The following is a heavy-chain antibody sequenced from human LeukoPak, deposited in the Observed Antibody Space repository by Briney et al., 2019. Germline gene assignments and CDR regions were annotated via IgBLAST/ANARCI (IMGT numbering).Heavy chain of an antibody. D-gene: IGHD3-22*01. Sequence: GASLKISCKGSGYIFTSYWIGWVRQMPGKGLEWIGIIYPGDSDTRYSPSFQGQVTISADKSISTAYLQWSSLKASDTAMYYCARQREYYDSSGYYPNWGQGTLVTVSS. CDR2: IYPGDSDT. CDR3: ARQREYYDSSGYYPN. J-gene: IGHJ4*02. V-gene: IGHV5-51*01. CDR1: GYIFTSYW.